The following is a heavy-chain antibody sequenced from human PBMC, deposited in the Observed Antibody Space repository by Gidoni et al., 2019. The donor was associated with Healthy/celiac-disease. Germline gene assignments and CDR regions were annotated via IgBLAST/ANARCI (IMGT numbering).Heavy chain of an antibody. CDR2: IYYSGST. CDR3: ARHGDFWSGYYQLGYYYGMDV. CDR1: GGSISSYY. D-gene: IGHD3-3*01. V-gene: IGHV4-59*08. J-gene: IGHJ6*02. Sequence: QVQLQESGPGLVKPSETLSITCTVSGGSISSYYWSWIRQPPGKGLEWIGYIYYSGSTNYNPSLKSRVTISVDTSKNQFSLKLSSVTAADTAVYYCARHGDFWSGYYQLGYYYGMDVWGQGTTVTVSS.